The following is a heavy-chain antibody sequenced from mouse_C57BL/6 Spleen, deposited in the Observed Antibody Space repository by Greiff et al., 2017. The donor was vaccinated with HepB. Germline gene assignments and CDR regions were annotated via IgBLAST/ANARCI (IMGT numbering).Heavy chain of an antibody. J-gene: IGHJ1*03. V-gene: IGHV1-55*01. CDR3: ARTPKWYGDV. Sequence: QVQLQQPGAELVKPGASVKMSCKASGYTFTSYWITWVKQRPGQGLEWIGDIYPGSGSTNYNEKFKSKATLTVDTSSSTADMQLSSLTSEDSAVYYCARTPKWYGDVWGTGTTVTVSS. CDR2: IYPGSGST. CDR1: GYTFTSYW.